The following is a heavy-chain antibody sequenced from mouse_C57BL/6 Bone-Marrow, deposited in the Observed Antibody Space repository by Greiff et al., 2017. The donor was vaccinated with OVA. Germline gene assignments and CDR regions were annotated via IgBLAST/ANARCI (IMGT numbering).Heavy chain of an antibody. J-gene: IGHJ1*03. CDR1: GYTFTSYW. CDR2: IYPGSGST. D-gene: IGHD2-1*01. Sequence: QVQLKQSGAELVKPGASVKMSCKASGYTFTSYWITWVKQRPGQGLEWIGDIYPGSGSTNYNEKFKSKATLTVDTSSSTAYMQLSSLTSEDSAVYYCARPPYGNYWYFDVWGTGTTVTVSS. CDR3: ARPPYGNYWYFDV. V-gene: IGHV1-55*01.